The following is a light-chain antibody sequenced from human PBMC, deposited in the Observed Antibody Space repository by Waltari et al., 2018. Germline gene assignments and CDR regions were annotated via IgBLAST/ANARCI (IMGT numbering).Light chain of an antibody. V-gene: IGKV3-15*01. J-gene: IGKJ1*01. Sequence: EIVMTQSPASLSLSPGERATLSCRASQSVTTNLAWYQQKPGQAPRLLIYGASTLQSGVPSRFSGSGSGTYFTLTVSSLQPEDFADYYCQQSYSVPWTFGQGTKVEVK. CDR2: GAS. CDR3: QQSYSVPWT. CDR1: QSVTTN.